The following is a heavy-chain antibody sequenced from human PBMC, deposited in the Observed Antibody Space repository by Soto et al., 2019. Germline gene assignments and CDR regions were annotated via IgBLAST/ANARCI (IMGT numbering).Heavy chain of an antibody. J-gene: IGHJ5*02. CDR3: ASGQQPYSWFDP. D-gene: IGHD6-13*01. CDR2: INHSGST. Sequence: GSLRLSCAASGFTVSSNYMSWVRQAPGKGLEWIGEINHSGSTNYNPSLKSRVTISVDTSKNQFSLKLSSVTAADTAVYYCASGQQPYSWFDPWGQGTLVTVSS. V-gene: IGHV4-34*01. CDR1: GFTVSSNY.